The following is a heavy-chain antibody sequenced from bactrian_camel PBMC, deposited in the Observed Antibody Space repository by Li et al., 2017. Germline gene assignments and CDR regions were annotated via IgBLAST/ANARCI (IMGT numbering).Heavy chain of an antibody. V-gene: IGHV3S40*01. CDR2: IYLGSGAA. J-gene: IGHJ4*01. CDR3: AAVGCCGTYCLTGGQHNWRH. Sequence: VQLVESGGGTVQTGGSLRLSCVASGYTYNNYCMAWFRQAPGEEREGVAAIYLGSGAAYYSGSMKGRLTISRDNNRNTVDLQMNGLEPEDSTMYYCAAVGCCGTYCLTGGQHNWRHWGQGTQVTVS. D-gene: IGHD5*01. CDR1: GYTYNNYC.